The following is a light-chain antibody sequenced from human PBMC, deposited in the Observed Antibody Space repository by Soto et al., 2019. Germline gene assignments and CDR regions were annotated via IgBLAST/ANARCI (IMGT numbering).Light chain of an antibody. J-gene: IGLJ3*02. CDR2: SNN. CDR1: RSNIGNNR. CDR3: AAWDDSLNGWV. Sequence: QSVLTQPPSASGTPGQRVTISCSGSRSNIGNNRVNWYQQLPRTAPKLLIHSNNQRPSGVPGRFSGSKSGTSASLAISGLQSEDEADYYCAAWDDSLNGWVFGGGTKLTVL. V-gene: IGLV1-44*01.